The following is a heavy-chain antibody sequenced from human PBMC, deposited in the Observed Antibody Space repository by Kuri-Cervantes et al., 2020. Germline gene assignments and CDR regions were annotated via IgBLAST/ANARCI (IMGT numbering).Heavy chain of an antibody. Sequence: ASVKVSCKASGGTFSSYAISWVRQATGQGLEWMGWMNPNSGNTGYAQKFQGRVTMTRNTSISTAYMELSSLRSEDTAVYYCARGSYYDSSGYYYGYFQHWGQGTPVTVSS. CDR1: GGTFSSYA. V-gene: IGHV1-8*02. CDR2: MNPNSGNT. CDR3: ARGSYYDSSGYYYGYFQH. J-gene: IGHJ1*01. D-gene: IGHD3-22*01.